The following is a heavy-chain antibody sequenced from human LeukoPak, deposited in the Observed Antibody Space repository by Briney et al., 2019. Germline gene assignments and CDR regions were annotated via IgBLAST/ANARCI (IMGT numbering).Heavy chain of an antibody. CDR2: ISGSGGST. J-gene: IGHJ4*02. CDR1: GFTFSSYA. D-gene: IGHD2-2*01. V-gene: IGHV3-23*01. CDR3: AKDCSSTSCYDY. Sequence: GGSLRLSCAASGFTFSSYAMSWVRQAPGKGLEWVSAISGSGGSTYYADSVKGRFTISRDNSKNTPYLQMNSLRAEDTAVYYCAKDCSSTSCYDYWGQGTLVTVSS.